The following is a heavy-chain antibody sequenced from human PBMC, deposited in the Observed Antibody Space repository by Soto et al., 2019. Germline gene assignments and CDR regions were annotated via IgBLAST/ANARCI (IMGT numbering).Heavy chain of an antibody. V-gene: IGHV3-21*01. CDR2: ISSSSSYI. D-gene: IGHD3-22*01. Sequence: GGSLRLSCEASGFTFSSYSMNWVRQAPGKGLEWVSSISSSSSYIYYADSVKGRFTISRDNAKNSLDLQMNSLRAEDTAVYYCASRSYDSSGYPDYWGQGTLVTVSS. CDR1: GFTFSSYS. J-gene: IGHJ4*02. CDR3: ASRSYDSSGYPDY.